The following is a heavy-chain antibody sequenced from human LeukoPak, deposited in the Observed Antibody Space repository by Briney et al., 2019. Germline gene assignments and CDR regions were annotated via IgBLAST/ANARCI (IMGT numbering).Heavy chain of an antibody. D-gene: IGHD3-10*01. CDR1: GGSFSGYY. V-gene: IGHV4-34*01. Sequence: PSETLSLTCAVYGGSFSGYYWSWIRQPPGKGLEWIGEINHSGSTNYNPSLKSRVTISVDTSKNQFSLKLSSVTAADTAVYYCARGIRRLYGSGRNWFDPWGQGTLVTVSS. J-gene: IGHJ5*02. CDR3: ARGIRRLYGSGRNWFDP. CDR2: INHSGST.